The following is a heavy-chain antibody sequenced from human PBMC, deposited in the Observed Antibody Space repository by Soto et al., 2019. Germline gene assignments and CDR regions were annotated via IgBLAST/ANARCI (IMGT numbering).Heavy chain of an antibody. CDR1: RFTFSNSW. J-gene: IGHJ6*02. V-gene: IGHV3-74*01. CDR3: ARDEGGPDV. CDR2: INNDGSNT. Sequence: GGSLRLSCRASRFTFSNSWMHWVRHAPGKGLVWVSRINNDGSNTAYADSVKGRFTISRDNAKNTLYMQMNSLGVEDTAVYFCARDEGGPDVWGQGTTVTVSS.